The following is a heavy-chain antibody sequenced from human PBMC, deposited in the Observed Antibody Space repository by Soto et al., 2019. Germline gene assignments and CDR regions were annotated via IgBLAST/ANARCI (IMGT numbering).Heavy chain of an antibody. D-gene: IGHD6-25*01. CDR3: ARPHGGSSGWNNWFDP. CDR1: GGSISSYY. V-gene: IGHV4-59*01. J-gene: IGHJ5*02. CDR2: IYYSGST. Sequence: SETLSLTCTVSGGSISSYYWSWIRQPPGKGLEWIGYIYYSGSTNYNPSLKSRVTISVDTSKNQFSLNLSSVTAADTAVYYCARPHGGSSGWNNWFDPWGQGTLVTVSS.